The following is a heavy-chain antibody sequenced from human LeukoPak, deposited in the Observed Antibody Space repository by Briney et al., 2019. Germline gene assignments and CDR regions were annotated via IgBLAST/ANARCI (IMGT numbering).Heavy chain of an antibody. CDR3: AKWYCISTSCYLDY. CDR1: GFTFDDYA. Sequence: PGGSLRLSCAASGFTFDDYAMHWVRQAPGKGLEWVSGISWNSGSIGYADSVKGRFTISRDNAKYFLYLQMNSLRAEDMAFYYCAKWYCISTSCYLDYWGQGTLVTVSS. V-gene: IGHV3-9*03. D-gene: IGHD2-2*01. J-gene: IGHJ4*02. CDR2: ISWNSGSI.